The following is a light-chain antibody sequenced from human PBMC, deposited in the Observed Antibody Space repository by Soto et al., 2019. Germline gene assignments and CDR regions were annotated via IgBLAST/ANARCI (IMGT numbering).Light chain of an antibody. J-gene: IGLJ1*01. CDR3: GTWDSSLSAV. CDR1: SSNIGNNY. Sequence: QSVLTQPPSVSAAPGQKVTISCSGSSSNIGNNYVSWYQQLPGTAPKLLIYDHNKRPSGIPDRFSGSKSGTSATLGITGLQTGDEADYYCGTWDSSLSAVFGTGTKLTVL. CDR2: DHN. V-gene: IGLV1-51*01.